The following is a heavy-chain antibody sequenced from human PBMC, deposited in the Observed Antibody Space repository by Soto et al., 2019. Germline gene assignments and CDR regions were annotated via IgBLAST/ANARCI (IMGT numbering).Heavy chain of an antibody. CDR3: ARMMAASGTAFDY. V-gene: IGHV5-51*01. Sequence: GESLKISCQASGYSFISSWIGWVRQRPGKGLELMGIIYPGDSDTRYSPSFQGQVTISADKSTSTAYLQWSSLKASDTATYYCARMMAASGTAFDYWGQGALVTVSS. J-gene: IGHJ4*02. CDR2: IYPGDSDT. D-gene: IGHD6-13*01. CDR1: GYSFISSW.